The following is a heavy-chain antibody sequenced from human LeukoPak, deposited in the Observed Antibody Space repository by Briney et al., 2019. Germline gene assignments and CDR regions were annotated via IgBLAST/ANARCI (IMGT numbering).Heavy chain of an antibody. CDR1: GFTFSIYS. J-gene: IGHJ4*02. CDR3: ARGDTVALDC. D-gene: IGHD6-19*01. Sequence: GGSLRLSCAASGFTFSIYSMDWVRQAPGKGLEWVSYISSSSSNIYYADSVKARFTISRDNAKNTLFLQMNSLRAEDTAVYYCARGDTVALDCWGQGTLVTVSS. CDR2: ISSSSSNI. V-gene: IGHV3-21*05.